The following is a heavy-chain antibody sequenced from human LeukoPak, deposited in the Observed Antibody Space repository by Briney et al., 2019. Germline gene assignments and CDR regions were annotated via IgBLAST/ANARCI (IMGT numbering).Heavy chain of an antibody. D-gene: IGHD6-13*01. CDR3: AQEAYSSSWYFDF. CDR2: FHPEDGET. V-gene: IGHV1-24*01. J-gene: IGHJ4*02. CDR1: GYTVTELS. Sequence: ASVKVSCKVSGYTVTELSMHWVRQSPGKGLEWMGGFHPEDGETIYAQKFQGRVTMTEDTSTDTAYMELSSLRAEDTAVYYCAQEAYSSSWYFDFWGQGTLVTVSS.